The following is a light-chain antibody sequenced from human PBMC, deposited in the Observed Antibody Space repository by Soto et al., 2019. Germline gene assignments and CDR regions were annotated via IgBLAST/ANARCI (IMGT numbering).Light chain of an antibody. CDR1: QSVSSY. Sequence: EIVLTQSPATLSLSPGERATLSCRASQSVSSYLAWYQQKPGQAPRLLIYDASNRAPGIPARFSGSGSGTDFTLTISRLEPEDFAVYYCQQYGSSLFGQGTRLEIK. J-gene: IGKJ5*01. V-gene: IGKV3-11*01. CDR2: DAS. CDR3: QQYGSSL.